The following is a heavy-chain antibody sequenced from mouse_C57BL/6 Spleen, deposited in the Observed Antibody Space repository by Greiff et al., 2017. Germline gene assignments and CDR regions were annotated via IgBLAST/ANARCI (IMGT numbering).Heavy chain of an antibody. D-gene: IGHD2-3*01. Sequence: EVQLQQSGPVLVKPGASVKMSCKASGYTFTDYYMNWVKQSHGKSLEWIGVINPYNGGTSYNQKFKGKATLTVDKSSSTAYMELNSLTSEDSAVYYCARVAGYYVWYFDVWGTGTTVTVSS. J-gene: IGHJ1*03. V-gene: IGHV1-19*01. CDR2: INPYNGGT. CDR1: GYTFTDYY. CDR3: ARVAGYYVWYFDV.